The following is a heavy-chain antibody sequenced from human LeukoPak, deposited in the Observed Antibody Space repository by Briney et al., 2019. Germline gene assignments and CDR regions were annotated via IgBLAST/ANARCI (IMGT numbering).Heavy chain of an antibody. V-gene: IGHV1-3*01. CDR3: ARVCSGGSCYYYYGMDV. CDR1: GYTFTSYA. CDR2: INAGNGNT. D-gene: IGHD2-15*01. Sequence: ASVKVSCKASGYTFTSYAMHWVRQAPGQRLEWMGWINAGNGNTKYSQKFQGRVTFTRDTSASTAYMELSSLRSEDTAVYYCARVCSGGSCYYYYGMDVWGKGTTVTVSS. J-gene: IGHJ6*04.